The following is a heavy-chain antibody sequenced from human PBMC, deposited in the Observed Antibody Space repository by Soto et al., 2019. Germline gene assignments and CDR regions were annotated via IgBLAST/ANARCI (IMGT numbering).Heavy chain of an antibody. CDR1: GFSFSSYS. V-gene: IGHV3-64D*06. Sequence: GSLSLSCSASGFSFSSYSMHWVRQPPGKGVEYVSAISSNGGSTYYADPVKGRFTISRDTSKNTLYLQMSSLRHDDTAVYYCVKDSGYCTTGIWDNYFDYWGQGTLVTVSS. D-gene: IGHD2-8*01. CDR3: VKDSGYCTTGIWDNYFDY. CDR2: ISSNGGST. J-gene: IGHJ4*02.